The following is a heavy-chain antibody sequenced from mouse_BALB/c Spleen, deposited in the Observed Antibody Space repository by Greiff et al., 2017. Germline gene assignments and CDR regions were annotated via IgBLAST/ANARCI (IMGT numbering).Heavy chain of an antibody. V-gene: IGHV1-69*02. J-gene: IGHJ2*01. CDR3: TRRDGGYFDD. Sequence: QVQLQQPGAELVRPGASVKLSCTASGFTFTSYWINWVKQRPGQGLEWIGNIYPSDSYTNYNQKFKDKATLTVDKSSSTAYMQLSSPTSEDSAVYYCTRRDGGYFDDWGQGTTLTVSS. D-gene: IGHD2-3*01. CDR1: GFTFTSYW. CDR2: IYPSDSYT.